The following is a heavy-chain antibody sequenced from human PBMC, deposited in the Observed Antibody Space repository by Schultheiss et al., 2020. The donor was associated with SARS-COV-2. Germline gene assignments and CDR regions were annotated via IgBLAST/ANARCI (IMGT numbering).Heavy chain of an antibody. D-gene: IGHD6-13*01. Sequence: GGSLRLSCAASGFTFSDYYMSWIRQAPGKGLEWVSYISSSGSTIYYADSVKGRFTISRDNAKNSLYLQMNSLRAEDTAVYYCARSRGVIAAAGNYYYYGMDVWGQGTTVTVSS. CDR1: GFTFSDYY. J-gene: IGHJ6*02. CDR3: ARSRGVIAAAGNYYYYGMDV. V-gene: IGHV3-11*01. CDR2: ISSSGSTI.